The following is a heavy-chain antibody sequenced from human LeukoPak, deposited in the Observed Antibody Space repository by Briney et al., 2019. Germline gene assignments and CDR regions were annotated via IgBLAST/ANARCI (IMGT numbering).Heavy chain of an antibody. Sequence: SETLSLTCTVSGGSISSYYWSWIRQPPGKGLERIGYIYYSGSTNYNPSLKSRVTISVDTSKNQFSLKLSSVTAADTAVYYCARERVRGVHDAFDIWGQGTMVTVSS. CDR1: GGSISSYY. D-gene: IGHD3-10*01. CDR2: IYYSGST. CDR3: ARERVRGVHDAFDI. V-gene: IGHV4-59*01. J-gene: IGHJ3*02.